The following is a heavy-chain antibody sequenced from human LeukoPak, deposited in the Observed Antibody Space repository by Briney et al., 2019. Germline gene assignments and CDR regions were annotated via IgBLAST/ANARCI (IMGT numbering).Heavy chain of an antibody. CDR2: IYSGGST. Sequence: GGSLRLSCAASGFTFSSNYMSWVRQAPGKGLEWVSVIYSGGSTYYADSVKGRFTISRDNSKNTLYLQMNSLRAEDTAVYYCARVTVTNYYYYYYMDVWGKGTTVTISS. J-gene: IGHJ6*03. CDR3: ARVTVTNYYYYYYMDV. CDR1: GFTFSSNY. V-gene: IGHV3-66*01. D-gene: IGHD4-17*01.